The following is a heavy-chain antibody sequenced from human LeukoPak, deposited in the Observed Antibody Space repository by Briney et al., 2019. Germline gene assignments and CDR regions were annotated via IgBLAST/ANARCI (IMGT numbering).Heavy chain of an antibody. V-gene: IGHV1-2*06. J-gene: IGHJ6*02. CDR3: ARGRGDCSSGVCYTAYFYYGMDV. Sequence: ASVKVSCKASAYTFTDYYVHWVRQAPGQGLEWMGRINPSSGDTNYAQNFQGRVTMTRDTSISTAYMELSRLRSDDTAVYYCARGRGDCSSGVCYTAYFYYGMDVWGQGTTVTVSS. CDR1: AYTFTDYY. CDR2: INPSSGDT. D-gene: IGHD2-8*01.